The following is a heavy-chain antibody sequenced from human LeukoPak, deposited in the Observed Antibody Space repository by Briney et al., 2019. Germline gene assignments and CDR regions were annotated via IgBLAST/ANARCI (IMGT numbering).Heavy chain of an antibody. V-gene: IGHV4-39*01. J-gene: IGHJ4*02. D-gene: IGHD1-26*01. CDR1: GGSISSSSYY. CDR2: IYYSGST. CDR3: ARHLYSGSYYGN. Sequence: SETLSLTCTVSGGSISSSSYYWGWIRQPPGKGLEWIGSIYYSGSTNYNPSLKSRVTISVDTSKNQFSLKLSSVTAADTAVYYCARHLYSGSYYGNWGQGTLVTVSS.